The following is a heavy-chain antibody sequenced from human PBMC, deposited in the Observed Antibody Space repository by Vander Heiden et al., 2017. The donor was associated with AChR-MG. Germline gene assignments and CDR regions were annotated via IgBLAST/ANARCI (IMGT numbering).Heavy chain of an antibody. CDR3: ARIHGIWAVAGSLDY. V-gene: IGHV2-26*01. CDR2: IFSNDEK. Sequence: QVTLKESGPVLVKPTETLTLPCTVSGFSLSNARMGVSWIRQPPGKALEWLAHIFSNDEKSYSTSLKSRLTISKDTAKSQVVLTMTNMDPVDTATYYCARIHGIWAVAGSLDYWGQGTLVTVSS. CDR1: GFSLSNARMG. D-gene: IGHD6-19*01. J-gene: IGHJ4*02.